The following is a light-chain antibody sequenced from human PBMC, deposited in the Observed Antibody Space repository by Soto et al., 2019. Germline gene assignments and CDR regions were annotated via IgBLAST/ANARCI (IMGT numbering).Light chain of an antibody. Sequence: EIVMTQSPATLSVSPGERATLSCRASQSISSNLAWYQQKPGQTPRLLIYGASTRPTGIPARFSGSGSGTEFTLTISSLKSEDFAVYYCQQYNNWPWTFGQGTKVEIK. CDR2: GAS. V-gene: IGKV3-15*01. J-gene: IGKJ1*01. CDR3: QQYNNWPWT. CDR1: QSISSN.